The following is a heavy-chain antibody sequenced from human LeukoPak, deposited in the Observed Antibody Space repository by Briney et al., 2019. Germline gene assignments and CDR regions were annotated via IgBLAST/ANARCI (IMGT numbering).Heavy chain of an antibody. CDR1: GFTFSSYA. Sequence: GGSLRLSCGASGFTFSSYAMHWVRQAPGKGLEYVSAISSNGGSTYYANSVKVRFTISRDNSKNTLYLQMCSLRAEDMAVYYCARDLIAAENYWGQGTLVTVSS. CDR3: ARDLIAAENY. D-gene: IGHD6-25*01. J-gene: IGHJ4*02. V-gene: IGHV3-64*01. CDR2: ISSNGGST.